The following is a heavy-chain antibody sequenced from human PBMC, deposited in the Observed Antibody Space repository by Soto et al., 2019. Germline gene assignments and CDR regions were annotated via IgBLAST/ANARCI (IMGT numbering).Heavy chain of an antibody. J-gene: IGHJ5*02. CDR3: TTGGILP. CDR1: AIPLRDAW. D-gene: IGHD3-3*02. Sequence: GESLKISCATSAIPLRDAWMNWVRQAPGRGLEWIARIKSKSDGDTTDHTASVRGRFTISRDDSENTLYLQMNSLNIEDTGVYYCTTGGILPWGPGTLVTVSS. V-gene: IGHV3-15*01. CDR2: IKSKSDGDTT.